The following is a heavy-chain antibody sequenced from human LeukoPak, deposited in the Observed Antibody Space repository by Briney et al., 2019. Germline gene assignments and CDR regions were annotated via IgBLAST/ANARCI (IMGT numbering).Heavy chain of an antibody. V-gene: IGHV4-34*01. D-gene: IGHD3-3*01. CDR2: INHSGST. Sequence: SETLSLTCAVYGGSFSGYYWSWIRQPPGKGLEWIGEINHSGSTNYNPSLKSRVTISVDTPKNQFSLKLSSVTAADTAVYYCARGSGNYDFWSGYSDFDYWGQGTLVTVSS. CDR1: GGSFSGYY. J-gene: IGHJ4*02. CDR3: ARGSGNYDFWSGYSDFDY.